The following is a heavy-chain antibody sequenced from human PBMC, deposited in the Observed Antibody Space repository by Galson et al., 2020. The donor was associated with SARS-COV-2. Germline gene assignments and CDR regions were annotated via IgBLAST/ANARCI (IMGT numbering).Heavy chain of an antibody. CDR2: IYVGGDT. D-gene: IGHD3-10*01. CDR3: AGAPRGYDYGMDV. V-gene: IGHV3-53*05. CDR1: GFTVSRYY. Sequence: GGSLRLSCAASGFTVSRYYMRWVRQAPGKGLEWVSDIYVGGDTFYADSVKGRFTISRDSLKNTLYLQINSLRAEDTAVYYCAGAPRGYDYGMDVWGQGTTVTVSS. J-gene: IGHJ6*02.